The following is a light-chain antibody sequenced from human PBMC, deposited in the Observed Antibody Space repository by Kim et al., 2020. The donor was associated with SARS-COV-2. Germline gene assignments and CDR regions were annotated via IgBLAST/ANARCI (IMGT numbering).Light chain of an antibody. CDR1: GGSIASNS. J-gene: IGLJ2*01. Sequence: NFMLTQPHSVSESPGRTVSISCTRSGGSIASNSVQWYQQRPGSVPTTVIYENDQRPSEVPDRFSGSISSSSNSASLTISGLKTEDEADYYCQSYDDNNRVFGGGTQLTVL. CDR2: END. V-gene: IGLV6-57*04. CDR3: QSYDDNNRV.